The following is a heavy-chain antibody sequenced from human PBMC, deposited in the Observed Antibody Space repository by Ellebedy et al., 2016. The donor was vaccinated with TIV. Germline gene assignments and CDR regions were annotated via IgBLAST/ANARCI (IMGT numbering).Heavy chain of an antibody. CDR2: ISYDGSNK. D-gene: IGHD3-22*01. V-gene: IGHV3-30-3*01. CDR3: AINLPGGYYDY. Sequence: GESLKISCAASGFTFSSDAMHWVRQAPGKGLEWVAVISYDGSNKYYADSVKGRFTISRDNSKNTLYLQMSTLRADDTAVYYCAINLPGGYYDYWGQGTLVTVSS. J-gene: IGHJ4*02. CDR1: GFTFSSDA.